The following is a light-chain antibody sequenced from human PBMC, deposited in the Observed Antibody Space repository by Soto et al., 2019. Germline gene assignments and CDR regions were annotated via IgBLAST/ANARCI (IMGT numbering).Light chain of an antibody. Sequence: DIQMTQSPSTLSASVGDRVTITCRASQSISNWLAWHQQKPGKAPKLLIYKASSLESGIPSRFSGSGSGTEFTPTISSLQPDDFATYYCQQYNSYRAFGQGTKVDIK. CDR1: QSISNW. J-gene: IGKJ1*01. CDR3: QQYNSYRA. CDR2: KAS. V-gene: IGKV1-5*03.